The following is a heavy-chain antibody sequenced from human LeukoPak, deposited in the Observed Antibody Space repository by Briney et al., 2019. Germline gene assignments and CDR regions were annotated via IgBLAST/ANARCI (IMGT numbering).Heavy chain of an antibody. Sequence: GGSLSLSCAASGFNFDDYVMMCVRQAPGKGLEWGSGINWNGGSRGYADSVKGRFTISRDNAKNSLYLQMNSLRAEDTAVYYCARYAGGPKERSFDYWGQGTLVTVSS. V-gene: IGHV3-20*04. CDR2: INWNGGSR. J-gene: IGHJ4*02. D-gene: IGHD5-24*01. CDR3: ARYAGGPKERSFDY. CDR1: GFNFDDYV.